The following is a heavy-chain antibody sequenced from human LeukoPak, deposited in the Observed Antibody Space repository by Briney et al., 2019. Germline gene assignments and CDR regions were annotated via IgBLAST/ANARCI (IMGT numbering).Heavy chain of an antibody. D-gene: IGHD1-26*01. CDR1: GLTFSSYA. J-gene: IGHJ4*02. CDR2: ISYDGSNK. V-gene: IGHV3-30-3*01. Sequence: PGRSLRLSCAASGLTFSSYAMHWVRQAPGKGLEWVAVISYDGSNKYYADSVKGRFTISRDNSKNTLYLQMNSLRAEDTAVYYCARESVDSGSYYEDFSSYFDYWGQGTLVTVSS. CDR3: ARESVDSGSYYEDFSSYFDY.